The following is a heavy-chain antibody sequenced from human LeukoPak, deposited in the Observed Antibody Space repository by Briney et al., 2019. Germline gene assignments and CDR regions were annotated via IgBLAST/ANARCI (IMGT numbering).Heavy chain of an antibody. D-gene: IGHD6-13*01. CDR3: ARDEAAAGTVDY. CDR2: ISYDGSNK. V-gene: IGHV3-30*04. J-gene: IGHJ4*02. Sequence: GGSLRLSCAASGFTFSSYAMHWVRQAPGEGLEWVAVISYDGSNKYYADSVKGRFTISRDNSKNTLYLQMNSLRAEDTAVYYCARDEAAAGTVDYWGQGTLVTVSS. CDR1: GFTFSSYA.